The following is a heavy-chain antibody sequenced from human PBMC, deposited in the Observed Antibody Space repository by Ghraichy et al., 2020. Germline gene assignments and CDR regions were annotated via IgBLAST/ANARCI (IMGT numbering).Heavy chain of an antibody. Sequence: SETLPLTCTVSGDSTSSGDYYWGWIRQLPGKGLEWIGYIYKSGSTYYHPSLKSRLTISIDASKNQFSLKLNSVTAADTAVYYCARARNSSGYYPVGYWGQGTLVTVSS. CDR2: IYKSGST. V-gene: IGHV4-30-4*08. CDR3: ARARNSSGYYPVGY. CDR1: GDSTSSGDYY. D-gene: IGHD3-22*01. J-gene: IGHJ4*02.